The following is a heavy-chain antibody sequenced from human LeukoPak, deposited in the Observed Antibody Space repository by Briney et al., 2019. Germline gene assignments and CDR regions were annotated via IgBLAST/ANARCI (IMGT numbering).Heavy chain of an antibody. CDR2: VNPNSGGT. CDR1: GYTFTGYY. D-gene: IGHD4-17*01. J-gene: IGHJ4*02. V-gene: IGHV1-2*02. Sequence: ASVKVSCKASGYTFTGYYMHWVRQAPGQGLEWMGWVNPNSGGTNYAQKFQGRVTMTRDTSISTAYMELGRLRSDDAAVYYCARDHRDYGDYGDWGQGTLVTVSS. CDR3: ARDHRDYGDYGD.